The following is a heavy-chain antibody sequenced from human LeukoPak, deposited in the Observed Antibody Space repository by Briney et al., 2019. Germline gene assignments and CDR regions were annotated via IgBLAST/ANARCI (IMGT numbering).Heavy chain of an antibody. CDR2: ISYHGNT. J-gene: IGHJ4*02. CDR1: GGSISSYY. Sequence: SETLSLTCTVSGGSISSYYWSWIRQPPGKGLEWIGYISYHGNTNYSPSLKSRVTMSVDASKNQFSLRLRSVTAADTAVYYCARAGSSGWYGEYWGQGALVTVSS. CDR3: ARAGSSGWYGEY. D-gene: IGHD6-19*01. V-gene: IGHV4-59*01.